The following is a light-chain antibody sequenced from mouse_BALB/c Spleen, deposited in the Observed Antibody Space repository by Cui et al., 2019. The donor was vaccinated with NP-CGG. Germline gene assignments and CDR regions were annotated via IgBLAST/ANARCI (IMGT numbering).Light chain of an antibody. CDR1: TGAVTTSNY. CDR3: ALWYSNHWV. CDR2: GTN. V-gene: IGLV1*01. Sequence: QAVVTPASALTTSPGETVTLTCRSSTGAVTTSNYANWVQEKPDHLFTGLIGGTNNRVPGVPARFSGSLIGGKAALTITGAQTEDEAIYFCALWYSNHWVFGGGTKLTVL. J-gene: IGLJ1*01.